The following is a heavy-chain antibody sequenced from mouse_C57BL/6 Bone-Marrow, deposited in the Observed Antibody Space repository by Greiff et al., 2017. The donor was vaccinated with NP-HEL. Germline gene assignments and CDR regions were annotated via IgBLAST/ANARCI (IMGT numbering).Heavy chain of an antibody. CDR1: GFSLTSYG. D-gene: IGHD2-1*01. Sequence: VKLVESGPGLVQPSQSLSITCTVSGFSLTSYGVHWVRQSPGKGLEWLGVIWSGGSTDYNAAFISRLSISKDNSKSQVFFKMNSLQADDTAIYYCARAMGYGNYPAWFAYWGQGTLVTVSA. J-gene: IGHJ3*01. V-gene: IGHV2-2*01. CDR3: ARAMGYGNYPAWFAY. CDR2: IWSGGST.